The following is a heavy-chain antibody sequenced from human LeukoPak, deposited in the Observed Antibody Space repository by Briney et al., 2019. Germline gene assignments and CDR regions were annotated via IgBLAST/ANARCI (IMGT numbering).Heavy chain of an antibody. CDR3: ASLYSYYYYYGMDV. CDR2: IYYSGST. J-gene: IGHJ6*02. D-gene: IGHD4-11*01. Sequence: SETLSLTCTVSGGSISGSSYYWGWIRQPPGKGLEWIGSIYYSGSTYYNPSLKSRVTISVDTSKNQFSLKLNSVTAADTAVYYCASLYSYYYYYGMDVWGQGTTVTVSS. CDR1: GGSISGSSYY. V-gene: IGHV4-39*01.